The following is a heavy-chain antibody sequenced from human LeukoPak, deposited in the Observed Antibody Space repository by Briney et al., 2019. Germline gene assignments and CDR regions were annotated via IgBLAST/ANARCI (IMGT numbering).Heavy chain of an antibody. CDR2: IKSKTDGGTT. CDR1: GFTFSNAW. J-gene: IGHJ4*02. CDR3: TTDRVTYYYDSSASYY. Sequence: GGSLRLSCAASGFTFSNAWMSWVRQAPGKGLEWVGRIKSKTDGGTTDYAAPVKGRFTISRDDSKNTLYLQMNSLKTEDTAVYYCTTDRVTYYYDSSASYYWGQGTLVTVSS. D-gene: IGHD3-22*01. V-gene: IGHV3-15*01.